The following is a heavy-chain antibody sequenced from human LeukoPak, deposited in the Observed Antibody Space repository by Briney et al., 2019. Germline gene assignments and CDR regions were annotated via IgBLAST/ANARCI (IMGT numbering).Heavy chain of an antibody. CDR3: AKNYYLWFGELLGFDY. D-gene: IGHD3-10*01. J-gene: IGHJ4*02. CDR2: ISYDGSNK. V-gene: IGHV3-30*18. Sequence: PGGSLRLSCAASGFTFSSYGMHWVRQAPGKGLEWVAVISYDGSNKYYADSVKGRFTISRDNSKNTLYLQMNSLRAEDTAVYYCAKNYYLWFGELLGFDYWGQGTLVTVSS. CDR1: GFTFSSYG.